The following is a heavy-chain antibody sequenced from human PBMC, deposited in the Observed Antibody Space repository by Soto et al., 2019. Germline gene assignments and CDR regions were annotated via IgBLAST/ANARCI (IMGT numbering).Heavy chain of an antibody. CDR1: GYTFTGYY. V-gene: IGHV1-2*02. J-gene: IGHJ6*02. CDR3: AKGGAIVAAGTRVYLYNAMDV. D-gene: IGHD1-26*01. CDR2: INPNSGDT. Sequence: QVQLVQSGTEVKRPGDSVKVSCKASGYTFTGYYVHWVRQAPGQGLEWMGWINPNSGDTYLEQGFQGGVTMNRDTSIGTAYMELRGLTSDDTAEYYCAKGGAIVAAGTRVYLYNAMDVWGQGTTVTVSS.